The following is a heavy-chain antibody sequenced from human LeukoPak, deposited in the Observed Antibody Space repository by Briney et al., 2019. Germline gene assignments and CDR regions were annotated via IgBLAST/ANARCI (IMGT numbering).Heavy chain of an antibody. V-gene: IGHV5-10-1*01. D-gene: IGHD4-17*01. CDR3: ARMETTTQFDY. J-gene: IGHJ4*02. Sequence: GESLKISCRGPGYGFTSYWITWVRQMPGKGLEWMGKIVPSDSDTNYSPSFRGHVTISADKSISTAYLQWSSLKASDTAIYYCARMETTTQFDYWGQGTLVTVSS. CDR2: IVPSDSDT. CDR1: GYGFTSYW.